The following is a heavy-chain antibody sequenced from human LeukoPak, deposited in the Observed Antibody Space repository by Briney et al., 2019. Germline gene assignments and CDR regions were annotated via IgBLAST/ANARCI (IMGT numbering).Heavy chain of an antibody. CDR1: GFTFTISA. V-gene: IGHV1-58*01. J-gene: IGHJ3*02. CDR2: IVVGSGNT. D-gene: IGHD2-2*01. CDR3: AAGWVTAATDAFDI. Sequence: GTSVNVSCTASGFTFTISAVQWVRQARGQRLEWTGWIVVGSGNTNYAQKFQERVTITRDMSTSTAYMELSCLRSEDTAVYYCAAGWVTAATDAFDIWGQGTMVTVSS.